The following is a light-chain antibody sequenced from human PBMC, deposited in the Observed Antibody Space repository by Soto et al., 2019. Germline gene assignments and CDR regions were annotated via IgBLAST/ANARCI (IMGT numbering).Light chain of an antibody. Sequence: DIQMTQSPSSLSASVGDRVTITCQARHDIRKDLNWYQQKPGKAPKLLIHGATSLEAGVPSRFSGSGSGTDFTLTISCLQSEDFATYYCQQYYSYPRTFGQGTKVDIK. CDR3: QQYYSYPRT. CDR2: GAT. V-gene: IGKV1-33*01. CDR1: HDIRKD. J-gene: IGKJ1*01.